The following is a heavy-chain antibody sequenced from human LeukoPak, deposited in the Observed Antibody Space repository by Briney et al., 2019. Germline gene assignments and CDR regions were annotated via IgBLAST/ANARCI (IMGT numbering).Heavy chain of an antibody. V-gene: IGHV3-7*01. CDR2: IKQDGSEK. D-gene: IGHD3-3*01. CDR1: GFIFSSYG. Sequence: PGGSLRLSCAASGFIFSSYGMHWVRQAPGKGLEWVANIKQDGSEKYYVDSVKGRFTISRDNAKNSLYLQMNSLRAEDTAVYYCARETIFGVVTNPAVWVWGQGTLVTVSS. J-gene: IGHJ4*02. CDR3: ARETIFGVVTNPAVWV.